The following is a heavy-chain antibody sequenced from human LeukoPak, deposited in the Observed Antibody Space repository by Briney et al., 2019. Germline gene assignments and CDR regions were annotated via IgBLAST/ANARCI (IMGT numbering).Heavy chain of an antibody. J-gene: IGHJ5*02. V-gene: IGHV3-30*18. Sequence: GGSLRLSCAASGFTFSRYGMHWVRHAPGKGLECVAVISCGGSNKYYADSVKGRFTISRDNSKNTLYLQMNSLRAKDTAVYYCAKDRRGHNWFDPWGQGTLVTVSS. CDR2: ISCGGSNK. CDR3: AKDRRGHNWFDP. CDR1: GFTFSRYG.